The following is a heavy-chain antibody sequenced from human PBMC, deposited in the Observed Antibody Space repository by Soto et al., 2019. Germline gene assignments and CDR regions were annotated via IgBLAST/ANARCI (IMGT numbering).Heavy chain of an antibody. V-gene: IGHV1-69*13. CDR3: ARERTPGYYYYGMDV. D-gene: IGHD7-27*01. CDR2: IIPTFGTA. J-gene: IGHJ6*02. CDR1: GGTFSSYA. Sequence: SVKVSCKASGGTFSSYAISWVRQAPGQGLEWMGGIIPTFGTANYAQKFQGRVTITADESTSTAYMELSSLRSEDTAVYYCARERTPGYYYYGMDVWGQGTTVTVSS.